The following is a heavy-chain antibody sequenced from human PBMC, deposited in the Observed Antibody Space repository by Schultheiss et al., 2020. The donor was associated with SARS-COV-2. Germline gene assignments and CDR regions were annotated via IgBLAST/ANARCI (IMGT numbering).Heavy chain of an antibody. CDR3: ARSGLGASFDY. CDR2: INHSGST. CDR1: GGSFSGYY. D-gene: IGHD5-12*01. Sequence: SQTLLLTCAVYGGSFSGYYWSWIRQPPGKGLEWIGEINHSGSTNYNPSLKSRVTISVDTSKNQFSLKLSSVTAADTAVYYCARSGLGASFDYWGQGTTVTVSS. V-gene: IGHV4-34*01. J-gene: IGHJ4*03.